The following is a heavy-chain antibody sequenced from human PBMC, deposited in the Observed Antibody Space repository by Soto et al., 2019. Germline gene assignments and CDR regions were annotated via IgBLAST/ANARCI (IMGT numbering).Heavy chain of an antibody. V-gene: IGHV3-11*01. Sequence: GGSLRLSCAASGFTFSDYYMSWIRQAPGKGLEWVSYISSSGSTIYYADSVKGRFTISRDNAKNSLYLQMNSLRAEDTAVYYCARDPGYCSGGSCYSAEYFQHWGQGTLVTVSS. D-gene: IGHD2-15*01. J-gene: IGHJ1*01. CDR2: ISSSGSTI. CDR1: GFTFSDYY. CDR3: ARDPGYCSGGSCYSAEYFQH.